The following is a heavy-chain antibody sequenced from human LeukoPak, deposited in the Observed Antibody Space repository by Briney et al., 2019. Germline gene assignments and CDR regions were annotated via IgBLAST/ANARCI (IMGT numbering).Heavy chain of an antibody. Sequence: SETLSLTCAVYGGSFSGYYWSWIRQPPGKGLERIGEINHSGSTNYNPSLKSRVTISVDTSKNQFSLKLSSVTAADTAVYYCAKTGDRRNYYYYMDVWGKGTTVTVSS. J-gene: IGHJ6*03. D-gene: IGHD7-27*01. V-gene: IGHV4-34*01. CDR2: INHSGST. CDR3: AKTGDRRNYYYYMDV. CDR1: GGSFSGYY.